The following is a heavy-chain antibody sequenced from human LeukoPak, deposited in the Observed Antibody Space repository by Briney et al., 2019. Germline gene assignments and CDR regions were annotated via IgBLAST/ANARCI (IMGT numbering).Heavy chain of an antibody. CDR3: ARGGFDY. Sequence: GSLRLSCAASGFTFSSYAMHWVRQAPVKGLEWVAVISYDGSNKYYADSVKGRFTISRDNSKNTLYLQMNSLRAEDTAVYYCARGGFDYWGQGTLVTVSS. CDR2: ISYDGSNK. D-gene: IGHD3-16*01. J-gene: IGHJ4*02. V-gene: IGHV3-30-3*01. CDR1: GFTFSSYA.